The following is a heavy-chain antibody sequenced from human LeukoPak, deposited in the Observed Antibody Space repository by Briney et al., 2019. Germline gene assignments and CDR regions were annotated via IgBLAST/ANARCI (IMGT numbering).Heavy chain of an antibody. Sequence: GGSLRLSCAASGFTFDDYAMHWVRQAPGKGLEWVSRISGDGGSTYYADSVKGRFTISRGNSKNSLYLQMNSLRNEDTALYYCAKDIRSAGSSWHRRTENWFDPWGQGTLVTVSS. D-gene: IGHD6-13*01. CDR3: AKDIRSAGSSWHRRTENWFDP. CDR2: ISGDGGST. V-gene: IGHV3-43*02. J-gene: IGHJ5*02. CDR1: GFTFDDYA.